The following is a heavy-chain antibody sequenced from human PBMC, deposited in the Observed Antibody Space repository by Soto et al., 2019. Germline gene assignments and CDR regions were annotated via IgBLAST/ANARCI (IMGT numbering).Heavy chain of an antibody. D-gene: IGHD1-20*01. J-gene: IGHJ4*01. CDR1: GFTFSNAW. V-gene: IGHV3-15*07. CDR2: IKSKTDGGTT. CDR3: TKDSHITPVIIRFDY. Sequence: EVQLVESGGGFVKPGGSLRLSCAASGFTFSNAWINWVRQAPGKGLEWVGRIKSKTDGGTTDFAASEKGSVAISRDDSKNMVYLQMNSLKTEETAVYYCTKDSHITPVIIRFDYWGHGTMVTVSS.